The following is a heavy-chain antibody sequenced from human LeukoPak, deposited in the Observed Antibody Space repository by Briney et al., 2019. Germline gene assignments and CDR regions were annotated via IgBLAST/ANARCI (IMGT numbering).Heavy chain of an antibody. CDR3: VRDGYCNSIRCSEYEDAFDM. CDR2: IWYDGNNK. Sequence: PGGSLRLSCAASGFSFSNYGMHWVRQAPGKGLEWVAVIWYDGNNKYYGDSVKGRFTISRDNSKNTLYLQMNSLRAEDTAMYYCVRDGYCNSIRCSEYEDAFDMWGQGTMVTVSS. D-gene: IGHD2-2*03. CDR1: GFSFSNYG. J-gene: IGHJ3*02. V-gene: IGHV3-33*01.